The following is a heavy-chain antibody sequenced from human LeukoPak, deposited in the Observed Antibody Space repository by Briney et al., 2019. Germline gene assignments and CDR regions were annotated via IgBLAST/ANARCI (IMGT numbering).Heavy chain of an antibody. J-gene: IGHJ4*02. CDR1: GFTFSSYS. CDR3: ARDSSPDSSGYYY. Sequence: PGGSLRLSCAASGFTFSSYSMNWVRQAPGKGPEWVANIKEDGSEKHYVDSVKGRFTISRDNAKNSLYLQMSSLRAEDTAVYYCARDSSPDSSGYYYWGQGTLVIVSS. CDR2: IKEDGSEK. D-gene: IGHD3-22*01. V-gene: IGHV3-7*01.